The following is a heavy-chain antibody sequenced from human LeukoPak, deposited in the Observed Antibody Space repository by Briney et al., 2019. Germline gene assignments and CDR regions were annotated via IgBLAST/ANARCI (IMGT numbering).Heavy chain of an antibody. CDR1: GYTLTELS. Sequence: ASVKVSCKVSGYTLTELSMHWVPQAPGKGREWMGGFDPEDGETIYAQKFQGRVTMTEDTSTDTAYMELSSLRSEDTAVYYCATGNVDIAAAGTANWFDPWGQGTLVTVSS. CDR2: FDPEDGET. CDR3: ATGNVDIAAAGTANWFDP. J-gene: IGHJ5*02. V-gene: IGHV1-24*01. D-gene: IGHD6-13*01.